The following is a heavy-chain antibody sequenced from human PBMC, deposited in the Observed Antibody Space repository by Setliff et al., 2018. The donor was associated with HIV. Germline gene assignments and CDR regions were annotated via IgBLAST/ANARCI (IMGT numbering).Heavy chain of an antibody. V-gene: IGHV3-9*01. J-gene: IGHJ4*02. D-gene: IGHD6-6*01. CDR2: ISWKSGSL. CDR3: TRGGSSFLGY. CDR1: GFIFDDYA. Sequence: PGGSLRLSCAASGFIFDDYAMHWVRQAPGKGLEWVSGISWKSGSLGYADSVKGRFTISRDNAKNSLYLQMNSLRAEDTAVYYCTRGGSSFLGYWGQGTLVTVSS.